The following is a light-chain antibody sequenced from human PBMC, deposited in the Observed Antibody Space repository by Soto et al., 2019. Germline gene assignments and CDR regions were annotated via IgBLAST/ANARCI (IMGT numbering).Light chain of an antibody. J-gene: IGKJ1*01. Sequence: EIVLTQSPGTLSLSPGERATLSCRASQSVSSSYLAWYQQKPGQAPRLLIYGASTRATGIPARFSGSGSGTEFTLTISRLQSEDFAVYYCQQYNNWPRGTFGQGTKVDIK. CDR1: QSVSSSY. CDR3: QQYNNWPRGT. V-gene: IGKV3-15*01. CDR2: GAS.